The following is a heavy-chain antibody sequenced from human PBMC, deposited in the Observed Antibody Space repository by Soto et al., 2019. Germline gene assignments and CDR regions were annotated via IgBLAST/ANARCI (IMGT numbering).Heavy chain of an antibody. CDR3: ARDGAVYEYSPFEY. D-gene: IGHD3-16*01. CDR1: GGTFSSYA. J-gene: IGHJ4*02. CDR2: IIPIFGTA. Sequence: QVQLVQSGAEVKKPGSSVKVSCKASGGTFSSYAISWVRQAPGQGLEWMGGIIPIFGTANYAQKFQGRVTITTDESTKKAYMELSSMRSEDTAVYYCARDGAVYEYSPFEYWGKGTMVTVSS. V-gene: IGHV1-69*05.